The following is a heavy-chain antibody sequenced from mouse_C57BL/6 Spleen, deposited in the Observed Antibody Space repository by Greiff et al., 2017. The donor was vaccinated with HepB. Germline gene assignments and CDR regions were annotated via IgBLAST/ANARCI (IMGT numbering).Heavy chain of an antibody. CDR2: IDPSDSYT. V-gene: IGHV1-50*01. D-gene: IGHD2-3*01. CDR3: ARWGDGYHWYFDV. J-gene: IGHJ1*03. Sequence: VQLQQPGAELVKPGASVKLSCKASGYTFTSYWMQWVKQRPGQGLEWIGEIDPSDSYTNYNQKFKGKATLTVDTSSSTAYMQLSSLTSEDSAVYYCARWGDGYHWYFDVWGTGTTVTVSS. CDR1: GYTFTSYW.